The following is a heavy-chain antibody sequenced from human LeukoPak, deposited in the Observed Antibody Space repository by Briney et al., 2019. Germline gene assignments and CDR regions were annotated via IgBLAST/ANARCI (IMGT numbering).Heavy chain of an antibody. D-gene: IGHD2-8*01. Sequence: QTGGSLRLSCAASGFTVSSNYMSWVRQAPGKGLEWVSVIYNSGSTFYADSVKGRFTISRDNSKDTLYLQMNSLRAEDTAVYYCAREEYCTNGVCNTPLDYWGQGTLVTVSS. CDR2: IYNSGST. CDR3: AREEYCTNGVCNTPLDY. CDR1: GFTVSSNY. V-gene: IGHV3-53*01. J-gene: IGHJ4*02.